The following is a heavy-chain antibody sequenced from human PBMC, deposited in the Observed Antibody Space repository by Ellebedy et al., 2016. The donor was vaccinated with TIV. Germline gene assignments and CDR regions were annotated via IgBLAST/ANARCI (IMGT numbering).Heavy chain of an antibody. Sequence: TLSLTCTVSSGSITSGGYYWNWIRQPPGKALEWLARIDWDDDNYYSTSLKTRLTISKDTSKNQVVLTMANMDPVDTATYYCARIRMVRGVIKYYFDYWGQGTLVTVSS. D-gene: IGHD3-10*01. V-gene: IGHV2-70*11. CDR2: IDWDDDN. J-gene: IGHJ4*02. CDR1: SGSITSGGYY. CDR3: ARIRMVRGVIKYYFDY.